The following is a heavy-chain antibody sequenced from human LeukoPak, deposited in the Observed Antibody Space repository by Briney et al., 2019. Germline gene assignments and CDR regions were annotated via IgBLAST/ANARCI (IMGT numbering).Heavy chain of an antibody. Sequence: GGSLRLSCAASGFTVSGNYMSWVRQAPGKGLEWVSAIYSGGKTYCADSVKGRFTISRDNSKNTLYLQMNSLRAEDTAVYYCARDGSSGWSHDYWGQGALVTVSS. CDR1: GFTVSGNY. D-gene: IGHD6-19*01. J-gene: IGHJ4*02. CDR2: IYSGGKT. CDR3: ARDGSSGWSHDY. V-gene: IGHV3-66*01.